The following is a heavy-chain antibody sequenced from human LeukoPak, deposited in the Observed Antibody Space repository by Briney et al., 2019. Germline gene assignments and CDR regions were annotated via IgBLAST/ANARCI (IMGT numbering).Heavy chain of an antibody. V-gene: IGHV3-48*01. CDR1: GFTLSSYS. CDR3: ARDVEQWLVRVYYFDY. D-gene: IGHD6-19*01. J-gene: IGHJ4*02. Sequence: PGGSLRLSCATSGFTLSSYSMNWVRQAPGKGLEWVSYISSGSTTIYYADSVKGRFTISRDNAKNSLYLQMNSLRAEDTAVYYCARDVEQWLVRVYYFDYWGQGTLVTVSS. CDR2: ISSGSTTI.